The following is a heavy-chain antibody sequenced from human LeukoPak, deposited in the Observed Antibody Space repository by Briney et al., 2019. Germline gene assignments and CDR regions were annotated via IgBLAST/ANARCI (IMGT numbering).Heavy chain of an antibody. CDR2: IYTSGST. J-gene: IGHJ6*03. CDR3: ARGDSSGRAWGYYYYMDV. V-gene: IGHV4-4*09. CDR1: GGSISSYY. D-gene: IGHD3-22*01. Sequence: SETLSLTCTVSGGSISSYYWSWIRQPPGKGLEWIGYIYTSGSTNYNPSLKSRVTISVDTSKNQFSLKLSAVTAADTAVYYCARGDSSGRAWGYYYYMDVWGKGTTVTLSS.